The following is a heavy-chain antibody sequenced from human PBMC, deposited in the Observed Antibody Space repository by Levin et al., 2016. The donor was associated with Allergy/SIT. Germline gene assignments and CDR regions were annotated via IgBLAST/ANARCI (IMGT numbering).Heavy chain of an antibody. V-gene: IGHV4-34*01. CDR3: ARGHYYDYVPGPSSQSVGGFDY. J-gene: IGHJ4*02. D-gene: IGHD3-16*01. CDR2: INHSGST. Sequence: WIRQPPGKGLEWIGEINHSGSTNYNPSLKSRVTISVDTSKNQFSLKLSSVTAADTAVYYCARGHYYDYVPGPSSQSVGGFDYWGQGTLVTVSS.